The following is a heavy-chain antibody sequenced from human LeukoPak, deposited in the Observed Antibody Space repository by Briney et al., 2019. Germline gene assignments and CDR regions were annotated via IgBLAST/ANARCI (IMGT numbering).Heavy chain of an antibody. CDR2: ISYDGSNK. CDR3: ARDPRASCSGGSCYPQY. D-gene: IGHD2-15*01. V-gene: IGHV3-30*04. Sequence: GRSLRLSCAASGFTFSSYAMHWVRQAPGKGLEWVAVISYDGSNKYYADSVKGRFTISRDNSKNTLYLQMNSLRAEDTAVYYCARDPRASCSGGSCYPQYWGQGTLVTVSS. J-gene: IGHJ4*02. CDR1: GFTFSSYA.